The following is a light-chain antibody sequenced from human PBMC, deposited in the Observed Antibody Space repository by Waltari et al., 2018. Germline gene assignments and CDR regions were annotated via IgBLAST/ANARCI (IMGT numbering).Light chain of an antibody. Sequence: QSALTQPASVSGSPGPSITIPCTATSSDVGGYNSASLYQPHPGKAPKLLIYDVSTRPSGVSNRFSGSKSGNTASLTISGLQAEDEADYYCSSYRSSSTLYVFGTGTKVTVL. CDR1: SSDVGGYNS. CDR3: SSYRSSSTLYV. J-gene: IGLJ1*01. V-gene: IGLV2-14*03. CDR2: DVS.